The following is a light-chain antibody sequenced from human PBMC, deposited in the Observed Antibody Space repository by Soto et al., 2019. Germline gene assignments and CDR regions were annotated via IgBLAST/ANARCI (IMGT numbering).Light chain of an antibody. CDR1: QSVSSN. CDR2: GAS. Sequence: EIVMTQSPATLSLSPGERATLSCRASQSVSSNLAWYQQKPGQAPRLLIYGASTRATGIPARFSGSGSGTDFTLTISSLQSEDFAVYYCQQYNNWPRRFGGGTKVEIK. J-gene: IGKJ4*01. CDR3: QQYNNWPRR. V-gene: IGKV3-15*01.